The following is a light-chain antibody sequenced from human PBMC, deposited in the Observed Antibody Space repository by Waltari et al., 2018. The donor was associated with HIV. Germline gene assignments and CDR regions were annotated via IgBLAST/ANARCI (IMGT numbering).Light chain of an antibody. CDR2: EVT. V-gene: IGLV2-8*01. Sequence: QSALTQPPSASGSLGQSVTISCTGSSSDIGASDSVSWFQQHPRSAPKLLLYEVTRRPSTVSDRFSGSRSGSTAFLTVAGLQPDDEATYFCSSYGDSLRVLFGGGTNVTVL. J-gene: IGLJ3*02. CDR3: SSYGDSLRVL. CDR1: SSDIGASDS.